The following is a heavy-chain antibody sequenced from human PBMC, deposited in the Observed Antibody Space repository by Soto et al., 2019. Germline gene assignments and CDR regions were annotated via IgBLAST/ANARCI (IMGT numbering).Heavy chain of an antibody. D-gene: IGHD3-22*01. CDR2: ITPLFGTP. J-gene: IGHJ4*02. CDR3: ARQFDYDTGGYYYAY. V-gene: IGHV1-69*13. CDR1: GGTFNKYA. Sequence: SVKVSCKASGGTFNKYAIDWVRQAPGQGLEWMGGITPLFGTPNYAQRFQGRVTISADEVTSTAYMELRSLRSDDTGVYYCARQFDYDTGGYYYAYWGQGTLVTVSS.